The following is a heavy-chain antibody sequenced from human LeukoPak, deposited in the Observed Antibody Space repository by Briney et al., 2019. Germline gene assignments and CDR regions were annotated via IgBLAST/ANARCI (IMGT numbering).Heavy chain of an antibody. J-gene: IGHJ3*01. V-gene: IGHV4-59*08. D-gene: IGHD3-10*01. Sequence: SETLSLTCTVSGGSISSYYWGWIRQPPGKGLEWIGNVYHSGSAIYNPSLESRVTISVDRSKNQFSLNLSSVTAADTAVYYCARRGYYGSGAYDTWGQGTMFIVSS. CDR2: VYHSGSA. CDR1: GGSISSYY. CDR3: ARRGYYGSGAYDT.